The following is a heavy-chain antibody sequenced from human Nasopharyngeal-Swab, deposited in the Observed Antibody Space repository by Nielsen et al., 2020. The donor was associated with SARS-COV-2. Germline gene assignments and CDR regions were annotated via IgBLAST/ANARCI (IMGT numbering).Heavy chain of an antibody. CDR3: ARRGSGYKAFPFDY. D-gene: IGHD3-22*01. CDR1: GYTFTSYA. J-gene: IGHJ4*02. Sequence: ASVKVSCKASGYTFTSYAMHWVRQAPGQRLEWMGWINAGNGNTKYSQKFQGRVTITRDTSASTAYMELSSLRSEDTAVYYCARRGSGYKAFPFDYWGQGTLVTVSS. V-gene: IGHV1-3*01. CDR2: INAGNGNT.